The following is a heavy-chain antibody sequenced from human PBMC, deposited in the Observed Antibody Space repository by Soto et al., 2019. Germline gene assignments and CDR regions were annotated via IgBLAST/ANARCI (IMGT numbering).Heavy chain of an antibody. Sequence: QVQLVQSGAEVKKPGASVKVSGKASGYTFTSYAMHWVRQAPGQRLEWMGWINAGNGNTKYSQKFQGRVTITRDTAASTAYLELSNLRSEDTAVYYCARGPGGPDGPGDYWGQGTLVTVSS. V-gene: IGHV1-3*01. J-gene: IGHJ4*02. D-gene: IGHD2-15*01. CDR3: ARGPGGPDGPGDY. CDR1: GYTFTSYA. CDR2: INAGNGNT.